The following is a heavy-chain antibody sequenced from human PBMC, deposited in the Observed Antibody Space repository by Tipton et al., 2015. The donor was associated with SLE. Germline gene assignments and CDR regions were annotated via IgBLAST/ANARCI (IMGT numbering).Heavy chain of an antibody. V-gene: IGHV1-69*06. CDR3: ASDGKQWLAQGAFDI. CDR1: GGTLRNYG. Sequence: QVQLVQSGAEVKKPGSSVKVSCKASGGTLRNYGISWVRQAPGQGLEWMGGVSPIVGTADYPQKFQGRVTITADKSTSTVYMELSSLRSEDTAIYYCASDGKQWLAQGAFDIWGQGTTVTVSS. J-gene: IGHJ3*02. CDR2: VSPIVGTA. D-gene: IGHD6-19*01.